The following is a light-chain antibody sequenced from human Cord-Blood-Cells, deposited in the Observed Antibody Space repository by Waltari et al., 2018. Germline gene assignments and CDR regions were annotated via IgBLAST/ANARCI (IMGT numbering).Light chain of an antibody. CDR2: QDS. Sequence: SYELTQPPSVSVSPGQTASIPCSGDKLGDKYACWYQQKTGQSPVLVIYQDSKRPSGIPERFSGANSGNTATLTVSGTQAMDEADYYCQASDSSSVVFGGGTKLTVL. J-gene: IGLJ2*01. V-gene: IGLV3-1*01. CDR1: KLGDKY. CDR3: QASDSSSVV.